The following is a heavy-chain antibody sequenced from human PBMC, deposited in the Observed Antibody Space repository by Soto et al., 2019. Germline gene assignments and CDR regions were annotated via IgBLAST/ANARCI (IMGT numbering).Heavy chain of an antibody. Sequence: SETLSLTCTVSGGSISSGDYYWSWIRQPPGKGLEWIGYIYYSGSTYYNPSLKSRVTISVDTSKNQFSLKLSSVTAADTAVYYCAREYVLRYFGPTYYFDYWGQGTLVTVSS. J-gene: IGHJ4*02. V-gene: IGHV4-30-4*01. CDR2: IYYSGST. CDR1: GGSISSGDYY. D-gene: IGHD3-9*01. CDR3: AREYVLRYFGPTYYFDY.